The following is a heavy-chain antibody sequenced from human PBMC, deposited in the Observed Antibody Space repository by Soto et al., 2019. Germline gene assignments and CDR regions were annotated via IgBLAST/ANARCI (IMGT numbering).Heavy chain of an antibody. CDR2: ISAYNGNT. Sequence: QVQLVQSGAEVKKPGASVKVSCKASGYTFTSYGISWVRQAPGQGLEWMGWISAYNGNTNYAQKLQGRVTMTTDTSPSTVYMELRSLRSDDTAVYSCAREGARWELLRVFFYWGQGTLVTVSS. CDR3: AREGARWELLRVFFY. CDR1: GYTFTSYG. V-gene: IGHV1-18*01. J-gene: IGHJ4*02. D-gene: IGHD1-26*01.